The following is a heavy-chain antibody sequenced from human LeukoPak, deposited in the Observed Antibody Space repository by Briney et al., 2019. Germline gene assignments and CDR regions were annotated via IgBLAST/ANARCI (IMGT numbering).Heavy chain of an antibody. D-gene: IGHD2-21*01. CDR3: ARESVGKVIGFDP. CDR2: IYYSGST. Sequence: GSIYYSGSTYYNPSLKSRVTISVDRSKNQFSLKLSSVTAADTAVYYCARESVGKVIGFDPWGQGTLVTVSS. V-gene: IGHV4-39*07. J-gene: IGHJ5*02.